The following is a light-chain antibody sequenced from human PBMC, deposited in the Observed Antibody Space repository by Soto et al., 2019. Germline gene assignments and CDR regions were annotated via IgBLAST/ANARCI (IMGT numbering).Light chain of an antibody. CDR2: EDN. J-gene: IGLJ2*01. Sequence: QSVLTQPPPVSAAPGQKVTISFPGSSSPIGIDYVSWYQQLPGTAPKLLIYEDNKRPSGIPDRFSGSKSGTSATLDITGLQTGDEADYYCGAWDTSLSGGIFGGGTKSPS. V-gene: IGLV1-51*02. CDR1: SSPIGIDY. CDR3: GAWDTSLSGGI.